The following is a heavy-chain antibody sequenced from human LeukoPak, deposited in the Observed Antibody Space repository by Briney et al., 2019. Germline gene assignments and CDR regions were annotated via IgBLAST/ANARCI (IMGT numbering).Heavy chain of an antibody. Sequence: TSSETLSLTCTVSGGSISSYYWSWIRQPAGKGLERIGRIYTSGSTNYNPSLKSRVTMSVDTSKNQFSLKLSSVTAADTAVYYCASSMVRGVGGRFFDYWGQGTLVTVSS. CDR1: GGSISSYY. J-gene: IGHJ4*02. CDR2: IYTSGST. D-gene: IGHD3-10*01. CDR3: ASSMVRGVGGRFFDY. V-gene: IGHV4-4*07.